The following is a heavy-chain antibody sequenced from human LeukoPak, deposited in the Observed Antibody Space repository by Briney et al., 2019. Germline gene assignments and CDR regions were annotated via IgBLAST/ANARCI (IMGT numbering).Heavy chain of an antibody. V-gene: IGHV4-59*01. CDR1: GGSINTYF. J-gene: IGHJ1*01. Sequence: SETLSLTCTVSGGSINTYFWSWIRQPPGKGLEWIGSIYYSGSTNYNPSLKSRVTISVDTSKNQFSLKLSSVTAADTAVYYCARGVTGGWYGDFQHWGQGTLVTVSS. D-gene: IGHD6-19*01. CDR2: IYYSGST. CDR3: ARGVTGGWYGDFQH.